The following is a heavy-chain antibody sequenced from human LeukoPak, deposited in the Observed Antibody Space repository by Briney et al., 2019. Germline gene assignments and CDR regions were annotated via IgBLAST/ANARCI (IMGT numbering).Heavy chain of an antibody. CDR2: IYHSGST. V-gene: IGHV4-4*07. D-gene: IGHD6-13*01. Sequence: PSETLSLTCTVSGGSISTYFWSWIRQPAGKGLEWIGSIYHSGSTYYNPSLKSRVTISVDTSKSQFSLKLSSVTAADTAVYYCARDQGRSYSSSWYHWFDPWGQGTLVTVSS. J-gene: IGHJ5*02. CDR3: ARDQGRSYSSSWYHWFDP. CDR1: GGSISTYF.